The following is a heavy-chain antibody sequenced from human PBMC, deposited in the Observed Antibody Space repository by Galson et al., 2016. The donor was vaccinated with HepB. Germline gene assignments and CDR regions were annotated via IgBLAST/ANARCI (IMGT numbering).Heavy chain of an antibody. D-gene: IGHD3-10*01. J-gene: IGHJ4*02. CDR2: ISYDGHQK. CDR1: GMGFSSSG. V-gene: IGHV3-30*18. CDR3: ANERGSSRSPGY. Sequence: SLRLSCAASGMGFSSSGMHWVRQAPGKGLEWVAVISYDGHQKYYVDPVKGRFIISRDNSKNTVYLQMNSLKTEDTAVYYCANERGSSRSPGYWGQGTLVSVSS.